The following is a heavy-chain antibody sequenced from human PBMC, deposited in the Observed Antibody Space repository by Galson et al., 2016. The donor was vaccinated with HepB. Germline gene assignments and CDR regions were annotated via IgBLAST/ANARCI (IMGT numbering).Heavy chain of an antibody. Sequence: SLRLSCAASRFTFSSYSMNWVRQAPGKGLEWISSITSRSNYRYYADSVKGRFTISRDNTKHSLYLQMNSLRAEDTAVYYCARDPGRYCSGGFCYSNPDYNGMDVWGQGTTVIVSS. D-gene: IGHD2-15*01. CDR2: ITSRSNYR. J-gene: IGHJ6*02. V-gene: IGHV3-21*01. CDR3: ARDPGRYCSGGFCYSNPDYNGMDV. CDR1: RFTFSSYS.